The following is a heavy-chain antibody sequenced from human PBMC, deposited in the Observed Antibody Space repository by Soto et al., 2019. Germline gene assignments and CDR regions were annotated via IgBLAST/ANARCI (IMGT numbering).Heavy chain of an antibody. Sequence: ASVKVSCKASGYTFTGYYMHWVRQAPGQGLEWMGWINPNSGGTNYAQKFQGWVTMTRDTSISTAYMELSRLRSDDTAVYYCARGGYEDYYYGMDVWGQGTKVTVSS. J-gene: IGHJ6*02. CDR3: ARGGYEDYYYGMDV. D-gene: IGHD5-12*01. V-gene: IGHV1-2*04. CDR1: GYTFTGYY. CDR2: INPNSGGT.